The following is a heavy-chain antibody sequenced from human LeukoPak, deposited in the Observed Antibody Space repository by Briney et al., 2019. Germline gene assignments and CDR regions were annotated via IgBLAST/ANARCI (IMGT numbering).Heavy chain of an antibody. CDR3: ARVDGSSSCPDY. CDR1: GFTFSIYW. CDR2: IKEDGSET. D-gene: IGHD6-13*01. Sequence: GGALRLSCAASGFTFSIYWMSWVRQAPGKGLEWVANIKEDGSETYYLDSVKGRFTISRDNAKNSLYLQMSGLRAEDTAVYYCARVDGSSSCPDYWGQGILVTVSS. J-gene: IGHJ4*02. V-gene: IGHV3-7*01.